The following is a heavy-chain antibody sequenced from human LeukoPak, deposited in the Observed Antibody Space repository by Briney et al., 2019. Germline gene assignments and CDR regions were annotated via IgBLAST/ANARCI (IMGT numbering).Heavy chain of an antibody. Sequence: QPGGSLRLSCAASGFTFSSNWIHWVRQAPGKGLVWVSRISSDGSRTTYADSVKGRFTISRDNAKNTLYLQMNSLRAEDTAVYYCAKEYDRVHDAFDIWGQGTMVTVSS. D-gene: IGHD3-9*01. CDR1: GFTFSSNW. J-gene: IGHJ3*02. V-gene: IGHV3-74*01. CDR3: AKEYDRVHDAFDI. CDR2: ISSDGSRT.